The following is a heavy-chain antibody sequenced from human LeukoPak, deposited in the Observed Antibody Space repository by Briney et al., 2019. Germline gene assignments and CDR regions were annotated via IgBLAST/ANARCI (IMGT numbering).Heavy chain of an antibody. J-gene: IGHJ4*02. Sequence: GASVKVSCKASGYTFTSYGISWVRQAPGQGLEWMGWISAYNGNTNYAQKLQGRVTMTTDTATSTAYMELRSLRSDDTAVYYCARRSSSSRMEGFDYWGQGTLVTVSS. D-gene: IGHD6-6*01. CDR2: ISAYNGNT. CDR1: GYTFTSYG. V-gene: IGHV1-18*01. CDR3: ARRSSSSRMEGFDY.